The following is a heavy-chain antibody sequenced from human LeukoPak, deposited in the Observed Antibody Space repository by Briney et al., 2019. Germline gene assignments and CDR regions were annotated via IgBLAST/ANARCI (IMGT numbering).Heavy chain of an antibody. CDR2: FYYTGNT. Sequence: SHTLSLTCTVSGRSVSSGDYYWTWIRQHPGKGLEWIGFFYYTGNTYYNPSLKSRLTMSLDTSKNQFSLKLGSVTAADTAVYYCTTTRAHQFDFWGQGTLVTVSS. CDR1: GRSVSSGDYY. D-gene: IGHD4-11*01. V-gene: IGHV4-31*03. CDR3: TTTRAHQFDF. J-gene: IGHJ4*02.